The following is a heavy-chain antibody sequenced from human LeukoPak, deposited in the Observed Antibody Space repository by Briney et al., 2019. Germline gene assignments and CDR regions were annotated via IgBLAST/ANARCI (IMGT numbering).Heavy chain of an antibody. CDR1: DDSITIYY. D-gene: IGHD6-13*01. J-gene: IGHJ6*03. CDR2: IDHTGIT. Sequence: SDTLSLTCTVSDDSITIYYWTWIRQPPGKGLEWIGYIDHTGITNYNPSLNSRVTISRDTSKNHFSLELSSATAADTAVYFCARGRVSLSTWYSTYYYYFYMDVWGKGTTVTVSS. V-gene: IGHV4-59*01. CDR3: ARGRVSLSTWYSTYYYYFYMDV.